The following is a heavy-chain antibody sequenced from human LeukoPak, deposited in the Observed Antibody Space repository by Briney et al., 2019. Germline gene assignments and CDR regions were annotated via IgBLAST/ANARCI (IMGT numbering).Heavy chain of an antibody. Sequence: SETLSLTCTVSGGSISSFYWSWIRQPPGKGLEWIAYIYYSGSTNYNPSLKSRVTISVDTSKNQFSLKLSSMTVADTAVYYCARAETYYYDSHPSHFRHWGQGTLVTVSS. CDR3: ARAETYYYDSHPSHFRH. CDR1: GGSISSFY. V-gene: IGHV4-59*01. D-gene: IGHD3-22*01. J-gene: IGHJ1*01. CDR2: IYYSGST.